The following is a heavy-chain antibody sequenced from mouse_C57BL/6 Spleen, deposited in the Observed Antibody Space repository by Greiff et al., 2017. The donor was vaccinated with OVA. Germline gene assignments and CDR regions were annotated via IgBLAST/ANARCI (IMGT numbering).Heavy chain of an antibody. D-gene: IGHD2-5*01. CDR1: GFTFSDYG. Sequence: EVQLKESGGGLVKPGGSLKLSCAASGFTFSDYGMHWVRQAPEKGLEWVAYISSGSSTIYYADTVKGRFTISRDNAKNTLFLQMTSLRSEDTAMYYCVSNSYWYFDVWGTGTTVTVSS. J-gene: IGHJ1*03. V-gene: IGHV5-17*01. CDR3: VSNSYWYFDV. CDR2: ISSGSSTI.